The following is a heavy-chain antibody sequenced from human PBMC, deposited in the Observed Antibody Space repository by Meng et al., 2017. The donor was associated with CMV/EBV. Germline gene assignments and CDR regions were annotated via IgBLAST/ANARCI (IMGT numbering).Heavy chain of an antibody. CDR3: AKDPSAATEDGGDY. V-gene: IGHV3-21*01. CDR1: GFTFSSYS. Sequence: GESLKISCAASGFTFSSYSMNWVRQAPGKGLEWVSSISSSSSYIYYADSVKGRFTISRDNAKNSLYLQMNSLRAEDTAVYYCAKDPSAATEDGGDYWGQGTLVTVSS. J-gene: IGHJ4*02. CDR2: ISSSSSYI. D-gene: IGHD2-15*01.